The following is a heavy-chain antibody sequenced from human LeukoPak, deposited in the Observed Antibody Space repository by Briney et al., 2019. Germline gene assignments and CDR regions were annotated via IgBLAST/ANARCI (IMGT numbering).Heavy chain of an antibody. CDR3: AKDAVPTYSSS. CDR1: GFTFSSYA. CDR2: ISGSGGST. J-gene: IGHJ4*02. Sequence: HSGGSLRLSCAASGFTFSSYAMSWVRKAPGKGLEWVSAISGSGGSTYYADSVKGRFTISRDNSKNTLYLQMNSLRAEDTAVYYCAKDAVPTYSSSWGQGTLVTVSS. V-gene: IGHV3-23*01. D-gene: IGHD6-13*01.